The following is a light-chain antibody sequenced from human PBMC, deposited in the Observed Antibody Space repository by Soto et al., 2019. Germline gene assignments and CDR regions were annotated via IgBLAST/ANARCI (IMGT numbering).Light chain of an antibody. CDR2: DAS. Sequence: DIQLTPSPSTLSASVGARITITGRASQSIGTWLAWYQHRPGEGPKLLIHDASSLESGVPSRFSGSGSGTEFALTISGLQPDNVATYYCLQYSSHSWTVGQGTKVDIK. V-gene: IGKV1-5*01. CDR3: LQYSSHSWT. J-gene: IGKJ1*01. CDR1: QSIGTW.